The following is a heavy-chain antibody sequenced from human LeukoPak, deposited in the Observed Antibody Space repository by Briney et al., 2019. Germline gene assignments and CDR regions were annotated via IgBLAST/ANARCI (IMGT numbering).Heavy chain of an antibody. D-gene: IGHD5-12*01. CDR2: ISYDGSNK. V-gene: IGHV3-30*03. CDR3: ARAGYSGYGY. J-gene: IGHJ4*02. Sequence: GRSLRLSCAASGFTFSSYGMHWVRQAPGKGLEWVAVISYDGSNKYYADSAEGRFTISRDNSKNTLYLQMNSLRAEDTAVYYCARAGYSGYGYWGQGTLVTVSS. CDR1: GFTFSSYG.